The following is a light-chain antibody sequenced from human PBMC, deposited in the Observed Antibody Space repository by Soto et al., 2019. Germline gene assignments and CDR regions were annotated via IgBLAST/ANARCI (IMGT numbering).Light chain of an antibody. V-gene: IGKV3-11*01. Sequence: IVLTQSPATLSLSPGERATLSCRASQSVSNYLAWYQHKPGQAPRLLIYDASNMATGIPARFSGSGSWTDFTLTISSLEPEDVGLYYCQQRSNWALTLGLGAKLNIK. CDR1: QSVSNY. CDR2: DAS. J-gene: IGKJ4*01. CDR3: QQRSNWALT.